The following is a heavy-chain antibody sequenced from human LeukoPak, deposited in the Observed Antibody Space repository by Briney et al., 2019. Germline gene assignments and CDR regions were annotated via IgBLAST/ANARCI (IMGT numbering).Heavy chain of an antibody. CDR3: AKQLCSSSGCHGVLPGAEDY. CDR2: ITYYQGNT. V-gene: IGHV1-18*01. Sequence: ASVKVSCKASGYTLSSFGLSWVRQAPGQGLEWMGWITYYQGNTNAAERFRGRLTMTSDTSTNTACMELRGLTSDDTATYYCAKQLCSSSGCHGVLPGAEDYWGQGTLVTVSS. J-gene: IGHJ4*02. D-gene: IGHD2-8*01. CDR1: GYTLSSFG.